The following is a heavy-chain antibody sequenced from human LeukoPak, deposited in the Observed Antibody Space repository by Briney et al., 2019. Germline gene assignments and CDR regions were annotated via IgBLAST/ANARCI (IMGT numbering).Heavy chain of an antibody. Sequence: SETLSLTCAVSGNSISSGYYWGWIRQPPGKGLEWIGSIYHSGSTYYNPSLKSRVTISVDTSKNQFPLKLSSVTAADTAVYYCARGEAVAGQGYFDYWGQGTLVTVSS. D-gene: IGHD6-19*01. J-gene: IGHJ4*02. CDR1: GNSISSGYY. CDR3: ARGEAVAGQGYFDY. V-gene: IGHV4-38-2*01. CDR2: IYHSGST.